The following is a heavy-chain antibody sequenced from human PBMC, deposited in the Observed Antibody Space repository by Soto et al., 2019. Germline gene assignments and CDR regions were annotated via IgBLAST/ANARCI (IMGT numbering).Heavy chain of an antibody. CDR3: ARGYCSGGSCYSAYYGMDV. CDR2: IYSGGGT. Sequence: PGGSLRLSCAASGFTVSSNYMSWVRQAPGKGLEWVSVIYSGGGTYYADSVKGRFTISRDNSKNTLYLQMNSLRAEDTAVYYCARGYCSGGSCYSAYYGMDVWGQGTTVTVSS. D-gene: IGHD2-15*01. CDR1: GFTVSSNY. V-gene: IGHV3-53*01. J-gene: IGHJ6*02.